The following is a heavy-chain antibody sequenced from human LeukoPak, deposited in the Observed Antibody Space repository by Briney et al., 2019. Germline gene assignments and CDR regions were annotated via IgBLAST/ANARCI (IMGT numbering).Heavy chain of an antibody. CDR2: IIPIFGTA. CDR3: ARVQLGGNYHFDY. Sequence: ASVKVSCKASGGTFSSYAINWVRQAPGQGHEWMGGIIPIFGTANYAQKFQGRVTITADESTSTAYMELSSLRSEDTAVYYCARVQLGGNYHFDYWGQGTLVTVSS. V-gene: IGHV1-69*13. J-gene: IGHJ4*02. CDR1: GGTFSSYA. D-gene: IGHD1-26*01.